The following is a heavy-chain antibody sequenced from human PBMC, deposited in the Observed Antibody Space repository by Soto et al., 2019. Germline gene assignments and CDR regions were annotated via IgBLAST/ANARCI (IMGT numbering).Heavy chain of an antibody. CDR3: ARPGNSGYGFYY. D-gene: IGHD5-12*01. Sequence: QLQLQESGPGLVKPSETLSLTCTVSGGSISSSSYYWGWIRQPPGKGLEWIGSIYYSGSTYYNPTLTSRVTISVDTSKNQFALKLSSVTAAATAVDYCARPGNSGYGFYYWGQGTLVTVSS. CDR2: IYYSGST. J-gene: IGHJ4*02. V-gene: IGHV4-39*01. CDR1: GGSISSSSYY.